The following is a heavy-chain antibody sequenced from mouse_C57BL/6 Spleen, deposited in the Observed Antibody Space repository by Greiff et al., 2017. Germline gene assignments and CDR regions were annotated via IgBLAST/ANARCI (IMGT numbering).Heavy chain of an antibody. D-gene: IGHD6-5*01. CDR3: ARSYDYGAMDY. CDR1: GYTFTSYW. Sequence: VQLQQSGAELVRPGSSVKLSCKASGYTFTSYWMDWVKQRPGQGLEWIGNIYPSDSETHYNQKFKDKATLTVDKSSSTAYMQLSSLTSEDSAVYYCARSYDYGAMDYWGQGTSVTVSS. J-gene: IGHJ4*01. V-gene: IGHV1-61*01. CDR2: IYPSDSET.